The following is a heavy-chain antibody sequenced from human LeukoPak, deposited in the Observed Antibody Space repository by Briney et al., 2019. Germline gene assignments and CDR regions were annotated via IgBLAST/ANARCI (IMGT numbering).Heavy chain of an antibody. CDR2: IYYSGST. D-gene: IGHD6-13*01. CDR3: ARSSSREWY. Sequence: PSETLSLTCTVSGGSLSSYYWSWIRQPPGKGLEWIGYIYYSGSTNYKPSLKSRVTISVDTSKNQFSLQLSSVTAADTAVYYCARSSSREWYWGQGTLVTVSS. V-gene: IGHV4-59*01. J-gene: IGHJ4*02. CDR1: GGSLSSYY.